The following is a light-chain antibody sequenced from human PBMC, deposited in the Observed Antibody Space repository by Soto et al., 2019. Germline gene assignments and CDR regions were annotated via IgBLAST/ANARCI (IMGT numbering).Light chain of an antibody. CDR2: DAS. Sequence: DIQMTQSPSTVSASVGERVTITCRASQNINSWLAWYQQKPGSAPKVLIYDASSLESGVTSRFSGSRSETEFTLTISSLQPDDFATYYCQQYDTYWTFGQGTKVEMK. V-gene: IGKV1-5*01. CDR3: QQYDTYWT. J-gene: IGKJ1*01. CDR1: QNINSW.